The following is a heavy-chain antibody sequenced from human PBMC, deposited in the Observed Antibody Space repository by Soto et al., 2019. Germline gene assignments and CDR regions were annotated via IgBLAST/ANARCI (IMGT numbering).Heavy chain of an antibody. V-gene: IGHV1-46*01. Sequence: GASVKVSCKASGYTRTTFFMHCVLQSRVRCLEWMGVINPGYPAGRSTTYAQKFQGRVTMTTDTSTSTVYMELSRLRSDDTAVYYCAREAIVAGATTGMDVWGQGTTVTVSS. CDR3: AREAIVAGATTGMDV. J-gene: IGHJ6*02. D-gene: IGHD1-26*01. CDR1: GYTRTTFF. CDR2: INPGYPAGRST.